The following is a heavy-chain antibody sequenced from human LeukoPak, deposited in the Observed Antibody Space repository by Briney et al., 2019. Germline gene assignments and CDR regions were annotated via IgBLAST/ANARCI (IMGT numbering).Heavy chain of an antibody. D-gene: IGHD3-3*01. CDR3: AREGVLRSFDP. CDR2: IIPIFGTA. Sequence: GASVKVSCKASGGTFSSYAISWVRQAPGQGLEWMGGIIPIFGTANYAQKFQGRVTITADESTSTADMELSSLRSEDTAVYYCAREGVLRSFDPWGQGTLVTVSS. CDR1: GGTFSSYA. V-gene: IGHV1-69*13. J-gene: IGHJ5*02.